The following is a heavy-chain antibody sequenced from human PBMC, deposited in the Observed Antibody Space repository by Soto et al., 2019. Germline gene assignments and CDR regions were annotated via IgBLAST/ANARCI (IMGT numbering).Heavy chain of an antibody. J-gene: IGHJ5*02. D-gene: IGHD3-10*01. CDR1: GGSISSYY. CDR2: IYYSGST. V-gene: IGHV4-59*08. CDR3: ARIGGLMVRGVETWSAP. Sequence: SETLSLTCTVAGGSISSYYWSWILQPPGKGLEWIGNIYYSGSTNYNPSLTSRVTISVDTSKNQFSLKLSSVTAADTAVYYCARIGGLMVRGVETWSAPWGQGTLVTVSS.